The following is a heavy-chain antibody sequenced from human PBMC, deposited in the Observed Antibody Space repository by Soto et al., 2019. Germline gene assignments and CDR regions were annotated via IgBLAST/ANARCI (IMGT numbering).Heavy chain of an antibody. J-gene: IGHJ4*02. CDR3: AKQETWFGTPSYYFDY. D-gene: IGHD3-10*01. CDR2: ISYDGSNK. Sequence: QVQLVESGGGVVQPGRSLRLSCAASGFTFSSHGMHWVRQAPGKGLEWVAVISYDGSNKYYADSVKGRFTISRDNSKNTLYLQMNSLSAEDTAVYYCAKQETWFGTPSYYFDYWGQGTLVTVSS. V-gene: IGHV3-30*18. CDR1: GFTFSSHG.